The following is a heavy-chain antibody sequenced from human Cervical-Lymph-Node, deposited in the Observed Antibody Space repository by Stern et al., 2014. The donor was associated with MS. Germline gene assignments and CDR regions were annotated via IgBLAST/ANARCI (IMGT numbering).Heavy chain of an antibody. CDR2: INPSGGFT. CDR3: ASARNTAFDI. J-gene: IGHJ3*02. V-gene: IGHV1-46*03. CDR1: EYTLSYFF. Sequence: QVQLGQSGAEVKKPGASVQVSCKASEYTLSYFFMHLIRQAPGQGLEWMGVINPSGGFTTYAQRFQGRFTMTRDTSTSTVFMKLSSLTSEDTAVYYCASARNTAFDIWGQGTSVIVSS.